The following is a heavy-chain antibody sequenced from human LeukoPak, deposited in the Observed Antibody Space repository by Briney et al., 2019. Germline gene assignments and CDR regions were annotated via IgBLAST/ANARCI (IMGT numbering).Heavy chain of an antibody. CDR2: IYPGDSDT. CDR1: GYTFTSYW. J-gene: IGHJ3*02. D-gene: IGHD1-14*01. V-gene: IGHV5-51*01. Sequence: GASLQISCKGSGYTFTSYWIGWVRQMPGKGLEWMGIIYPGDSDTRYSPSFQGRVTISADKSISTAYLQWSSLKAADTAMYYCARLRVAGTVDAFDIWGLGTMVTVSS. CDR3: ARLRVAGTVDAFDI.